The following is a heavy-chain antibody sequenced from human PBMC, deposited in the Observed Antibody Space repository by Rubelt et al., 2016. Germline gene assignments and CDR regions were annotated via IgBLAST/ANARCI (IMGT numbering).Heavy chain of an antibody. D-gene: IGHD1-1*01. V-gene: IGHV1-18*01. Sequence: QVQLVQSGDEVKKPGASVKVSCKASGYTFKRYAISWVRQAPGQGLEWMGWISPYNGNTNYGQKLQGRVTLTTDTSTSTAYMERRSLRSDDTAVYYCARCGLHNWNDVDGMDVWGQGTTVTVSS. J-gene: IGHJ6*02. CDR1: GYTFKRYA. CDR2: ISPYNGNT. CDR3: ARCGLHNWNDVDGMDV.